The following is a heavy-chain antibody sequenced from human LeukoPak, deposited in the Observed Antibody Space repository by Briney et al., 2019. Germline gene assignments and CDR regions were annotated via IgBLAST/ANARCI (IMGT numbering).Heavy chain of an antibody. J-gene: IGHJ6*03. V-gene: IGHV4-59*01. CDR2: MHYSGST. D-gene: IGHD5-18*01. Sequence: SETLSLTCAVYGGSFSGYYWSWIRQPPGKGLEWIGYMHYSGSTNYNPSLKSRVTISVDTSKNQFSLKLSSVTAADTAVYYCARDRYIFAGPDAYYYMDVWGKGTTVTISS. CDR1: GGSFSGYY. CDR3: ARDRYIFAGPDAYYYMDV.